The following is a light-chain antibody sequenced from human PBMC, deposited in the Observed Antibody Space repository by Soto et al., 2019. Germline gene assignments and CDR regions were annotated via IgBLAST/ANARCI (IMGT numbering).Light chain of an antibody. J-gene: IGLJ2*01. CDR1: SSDVGGYNY. CDR3: SSYTSSSTPYVV. CDR2: EVS. V-gene: IGLV2-14*01. Sequence: QSVLTQPASVSGSPGQSITISCTGTSSDVGGYNYVSWYQQHPDKAPKLMIYEVSNRPSGVSNRFSGSKSGNTASLTISGLQAEDEADYYCSSYTSSSTPYVVLGGGTKLTVL.